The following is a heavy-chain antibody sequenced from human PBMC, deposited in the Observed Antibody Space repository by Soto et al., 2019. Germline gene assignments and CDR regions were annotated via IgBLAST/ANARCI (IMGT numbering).Heavy chain of an antibody. V-gene: IGHV1-69*01. CDR2: IIPIFGTA. CDR1: GGTFSSYA. Sequence: QVQLVQSGAEVKKPGSSVKVSCKASGGTFSSYAISWVRQAPGQGLEWMGGIIPIFGTANYAQKFQGRVTITADESTSTAYMELSSLRSEDTAVYYCARGRADYGDYVLQLGAFDIWGQGTMVTVSS. CDR3: ARGRADYGDYVLQLGAFDI. J-gene: IGHJ3*02. D-gene: IGHD4-17*01.